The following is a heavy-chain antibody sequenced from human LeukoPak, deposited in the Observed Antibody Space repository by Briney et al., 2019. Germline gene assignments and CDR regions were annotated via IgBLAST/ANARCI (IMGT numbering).Heavy chain of an antibody. CDR1: EFTFSSYS. Sequence: PGGSLRLSCAASEFTFSSYSMNWVRQAPGKGLEWVSYITNSGNSKSYADSVKGRFTISRDNTKNSLYLQMNGLRAEDTAVYYCARGFSSGWNNWFDPWGQGTLVTVSS. CDR3: ARGFSSGWNNWFDP. V-gene: IGHV3-48*01. CDR2: ITNSGNSK. D-gene: IGHD6-19*01. J-gene: IGHJ5*02.